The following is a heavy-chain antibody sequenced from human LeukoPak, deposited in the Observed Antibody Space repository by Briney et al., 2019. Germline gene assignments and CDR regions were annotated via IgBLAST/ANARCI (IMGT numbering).Heavy chain of an antibody. V-gene: IGHV1-18*01. D-gene: IGHD3-10*01. CDR3: ARDGVWFGELLQRNYFDY. Sequence: LWASVKVSCKASGYTFTSYGISWVRQAPGQGLEWMGWISAYNGNTNYAQKLQGRVTMTTDTSTSTAYMELGSLRSDDTAVYYCARDGVWFGELLQRNYFDYWGQGTLVTVSS. J-gene: IGHJ4*02. CDR2: ISAYNGNT. CDR1: GYTFTSYG.